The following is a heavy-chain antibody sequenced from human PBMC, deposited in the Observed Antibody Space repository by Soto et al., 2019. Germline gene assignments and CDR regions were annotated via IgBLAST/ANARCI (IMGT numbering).Heavy chain of an antibody. CDR1: GFSLSTSGVG. CDR3: AHGLTIFETNPFDY. CDR2: IYWDDDK. J-gene: IGHJ4*02. Sequence: QITLKESGPTLVKPTQTLTLTCTFSGFSLSTSGVGVGWIRQPPGKALEWLALIYWDDDKRYSPSLKSRLTITKDTSKNRVVLTMTSMDPVDTATYYCAHGLTIFETNPFDYWGQGTLVTVSS. D-gene: IGHD3-9*01. V-gene: IGHV2-5*02.